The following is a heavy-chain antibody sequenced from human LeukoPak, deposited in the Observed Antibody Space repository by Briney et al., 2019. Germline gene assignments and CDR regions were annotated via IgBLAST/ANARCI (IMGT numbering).Heavy chain of an antibody. CDR1: GASVSSGSYY. V-gene: IGHV4-61*01. D-gene: IGHD3-22*01. CDR2: MYYSGST. Sequence: SETLSLTCTVSGASVSSGSYYWSWIRQPPGKGLQWIGYMYYSGSTKSNPSLNSRVTVSVDTSKNQLSLRLTSVIAADTAVYYCGRWDSSGYYGGGYSDYWGQGTLVTVSS. J-gene: IGHJ4*02. CDR3: GRWDSSGYYGGGYSDY.